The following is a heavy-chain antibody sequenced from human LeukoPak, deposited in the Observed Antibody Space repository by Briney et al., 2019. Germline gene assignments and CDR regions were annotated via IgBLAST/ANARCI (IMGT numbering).Heavy chain of an antibody. CDR3: AREVVNFDY. D-gene: IGHD3-22*01. J-gene: IGHJ4*02. CDR2: ISWNSGSI. CDR1: GFTFDDYA. V-gene: IGHV3-9*01. Sequence: PGGSLRLSCATSGFTFDDYAMHWVRQAPGKGLEWVSGISWNSGSIGYADSVKGRFTISRDNAKNSLYLQMNSLRAEDTAVYYCAREVVNFDYWGQGTLVTVSS.